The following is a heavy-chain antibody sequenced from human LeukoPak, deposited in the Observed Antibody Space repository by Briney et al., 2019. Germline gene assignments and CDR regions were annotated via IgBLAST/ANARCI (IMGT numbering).Heavy chain of an antibody. CDR3: ARDPGRYGDSGFDY. Sequence: ASVKVSCKASGYTFTSYAMNWVRQAPGQGLEWMGWINTNTGNPTYAQGFTGRFVFSLDTSVGTAYLQISSLKAEDTAVYYCARDPGRYGDSGFDYWGQGTLVTVSS. V-gene: IGHV7-4-1*02. D-gene: IGHD4-17*01. J-gene: IGHJ4*02. CDR2: INTNTGNP. CDR1: GYTFTSYA.